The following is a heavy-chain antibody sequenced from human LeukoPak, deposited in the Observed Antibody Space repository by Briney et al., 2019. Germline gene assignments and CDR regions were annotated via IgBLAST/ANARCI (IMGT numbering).Heavy chain of an antibody. Sequence: ASVKVSCKASGYTFTGYYMHWVRQAPGQGLEWMGWINPNSGGTNYAQKFQGRVTMTRDTSISTAYMELSRLRSDDTAVYYCARGGPGGVIMNSYYYYGMDVWGQGTTVTVSS. CDR2: INPNSGGT. J-gene: IGHJ6*02. CDR3: ARGGPGGVIMNSYYYYGMDV. CDR1: GYTFTGYY. V-gene: IGHV1-2*02. D-gene: IGHD3-10*01.